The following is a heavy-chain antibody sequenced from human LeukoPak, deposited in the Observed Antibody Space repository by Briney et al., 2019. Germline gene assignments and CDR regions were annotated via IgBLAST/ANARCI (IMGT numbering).Heavy chain of an antibody. J-gene: IGHJ5*02. Sequence: GGSLRLSCAASEFSVSNNYMSWVRQAPGKGLDWVSFIYSGGGTYYADSVKGRFIISRDNSKNTLYLQMNGLRVEDTAMYYYVNRGTWGQGTMVIVSS. CDR2: IYSGGGT. V-gene: IGHV3-53*01. CDR1: EFSVSNNY. CDR3: VNRGT.